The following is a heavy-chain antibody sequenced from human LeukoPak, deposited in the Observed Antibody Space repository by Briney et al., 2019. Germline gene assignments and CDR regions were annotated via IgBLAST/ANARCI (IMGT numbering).Heavy chain of an antibody. D-gene: IGHD1-7*01. CDR2: IIPIFGTQ. CDR1: GGTFNSFA. V-gene: IGHV1-69*05. J-gene: IGHJ4*02. Sequence: SVKVSCKASGGTFNSFAISWVRQAPGQGLEWMGRIIPIFGTQNYAQKFQGRVTFTTDESTSTAHMELSSLRSEDTAVYYCARGDWNYREGSSSINYWGQGTLVTVSS. CDR3: ARGDWNYREGSSSINY.